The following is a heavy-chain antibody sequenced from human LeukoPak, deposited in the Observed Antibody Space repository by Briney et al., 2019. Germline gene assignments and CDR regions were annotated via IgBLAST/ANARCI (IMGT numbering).Heavy chain of an antibody. CDR1: GFTFDDYG. J-gene: IGHJ4*01. V-gene: IGHV3-20*04. D-gene: IGHD5-12*01. CDR3: ARDHRYAFDN. CDR2: INWNGGST. Sequence: GGSLRLSCAASGFTFDDYGMSWVRQAPGKGLEWVSGINWNGGSTGYADSVKGRFTISRDNAKNSLYLQMNSPRAEDTALCYCARDHRYAFDNWGHGTLVTVSS.